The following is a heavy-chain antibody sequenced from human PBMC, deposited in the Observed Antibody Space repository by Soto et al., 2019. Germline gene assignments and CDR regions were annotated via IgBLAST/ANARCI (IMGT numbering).Heavy chain of an antibody. CDR3: TRGAAAAYYGMDV. D-gene: IGHD6-13*01. V-gene: IGHV3-73*02. J-gene: IGHJ6*02. CDR2: IRSKANSYAT. CDR1: GFTFSGSA. Sequence: EVPLVESGGGLVQPGGSLKLSCAASGFTFSGSAMHWVRQASGKGLEWVGRIRSKANSYATAYAASVKGRFTISRDDSKNTAYLQMNSLKTEDTAVYYCTRGAAAAYYGMDVWGQGTTVTVSS.